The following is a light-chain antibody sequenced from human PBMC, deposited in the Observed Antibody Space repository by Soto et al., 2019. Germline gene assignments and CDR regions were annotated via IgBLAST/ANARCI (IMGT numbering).Light chain of an antibody. CDR2: DAS. Sequence: EIVLTQSPATLSLSPGERATLACRASQSVSVFLAWYQQKPGQAPRLLIYDASNRAPGIPARFSGSGSGTDFTLTISSLEPEDFPVYYCQQRSIWPPLTFGGGTKVEIK. CDR1: QSVSVF. CDR3: QQRSIWPPLT. J-gene: IGKJ4*01. V-gene: IGKV3-11*01.